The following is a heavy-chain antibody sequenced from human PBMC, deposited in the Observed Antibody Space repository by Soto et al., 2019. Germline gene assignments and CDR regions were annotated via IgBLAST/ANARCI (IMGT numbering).Heavy chain of an antibody. CDR2: MTGDGDST. J-gene: IGHJ1*01. D-gene: IGHD4-17*01. Sequence: LRRSCSPSVGNFSKSARNCVLQTPEKGLEWVSSMTGDGDSTNYADSVKGRFTISRDNSKNTLYLQMSSLRADDTAVYYCANGKYYGDSAGYFQSWRQGTLVTVSS. CDR3: ANGKYYGDSAGYFQS. CDR1: VGNFSKSA. V-gene: IGHV3-23*01.